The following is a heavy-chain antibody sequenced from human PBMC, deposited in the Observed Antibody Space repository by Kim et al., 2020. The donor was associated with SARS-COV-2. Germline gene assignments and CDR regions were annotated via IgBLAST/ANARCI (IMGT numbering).Heavy chain of an antibody. CDR1: GFTFSSYG. CDR3: AREFKQQLATGPFDY. V-gene: IGHV3-33*01. CDR2: IWYDGSNK. Sequence: GGSLRLSCAASGFTFSSYGMHWVRQAPGKGLEWVAVIWYDGSNKYYADSVKGRFTISRDNSKNTLYLQMNSLRAEDTAVYYCAREFKQQLATGPFDYWGQGTLVTVSS. J-gene: IGHJ4*02. D-gene: IGHD6-13*01.